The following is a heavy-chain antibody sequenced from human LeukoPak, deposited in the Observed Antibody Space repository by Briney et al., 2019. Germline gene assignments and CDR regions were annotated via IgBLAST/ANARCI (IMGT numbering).Heavy chain of an antibody. CDR2: TYYRSKWYN. CDR1: GDSVSSNSAA. CDR3: ARAGQNEYSSSLDY. Sequence: SQTLSLTCATSGDSVSSNSAAWNWIRQSPSRGLEWLGRTYYRSKWYNDYAVSVKSRITINPDTSKNQFSLQLNSVTPEDTAVYYCARAGQNEYSSSLDYWGQGTLVTVSS. D-gene: IGHD6-6*01. J-gene: IGHJ4*02. V-gene: IGHV6-1*01.